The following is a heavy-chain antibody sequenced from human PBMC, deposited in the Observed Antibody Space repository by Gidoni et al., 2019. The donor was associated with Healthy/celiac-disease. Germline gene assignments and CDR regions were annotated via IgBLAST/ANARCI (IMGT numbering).Heavy chain of an antibody. CDR3: ARAEAAAGRYYYYGMDV. D-gene: IGHD6-13*01. V-gene: IGHV1-8*03. CDR1: GYTFTSYD. J-gene: IGHJ6*02. Sequence: QVQLVQSGAEVKKPGASVKVSCKASGYTFTSYDINWVRQATGQGLEWMGWMNPNSGNTGYAQKFKGRVTITRNTSISTAYMELSSLRSEDTDVYYCARAEAAAGRYYYYGMDVWGQGTTVTVSS. CDR2: MNPNSGNT.